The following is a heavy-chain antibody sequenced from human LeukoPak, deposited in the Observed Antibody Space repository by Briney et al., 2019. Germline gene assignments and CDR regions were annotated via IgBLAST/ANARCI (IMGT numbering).Heavy chain of an antibody. CDR1: GYTFTGYY. V-gene: IGHV1-18*04. D-gene: IGHD1-26*01. CDR3: ARVWIVGATQAFDY. Sequence: ASVKVSCKASGYTFTGYYMHWVRQAPGQGLEWMGWISAYNGNTNYAQKLQGRVTMTTDTSTSTAYMELRSLRSDDTAVYYCARVWIVGATQAFDYWGQETLVTVSS. CDR2: ISAYNGNT. J-gene: IGHJ4*02.